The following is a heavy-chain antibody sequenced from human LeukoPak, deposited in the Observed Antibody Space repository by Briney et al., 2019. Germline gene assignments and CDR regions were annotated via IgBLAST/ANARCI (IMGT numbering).Heavy chain of an antibody. CDR3: ARRDGYCSSTSCYADYYYGMDV. CDR2: IYPGDSDT. J-gene: IGHJ6*02. V-gene: IGHV5-51*01. Sequence: GESLKISCKGSGYSFTSYWIGWVRQMPGKGLKWMGIIYPGDSDTRYSPSFQGQVTISADKSISTAYLQWSSLKASDTAMYYCARRDGYCSSTSCYADYYYGMDVWGQGTTVTVSS. D-gene: IGHD2-2*01. CDR1: GYSFTSYW.